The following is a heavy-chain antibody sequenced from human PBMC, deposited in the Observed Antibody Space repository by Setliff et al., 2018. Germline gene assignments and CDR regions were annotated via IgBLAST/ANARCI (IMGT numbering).Heavy chain of an antibody. CDR2: IVVGSGNT. J-gene: IGHJ6*02. CDR3: AADQPKEWLRYYYYGMDV. D-gene: IGHD3-3*01. CDR1: GYTFTNYG. Sequence: ASVKVSCKASGYTFTNYGVTWVRQAPGQRLEWIGWIVVGSGNTNYAQKFQERVTITRDMSTSTAYMELSSLRSEDTAVYYCAADQPKEWLRYYYYGMDVWGQGTTVTVSS. V-gene: IGHV1-58*01.